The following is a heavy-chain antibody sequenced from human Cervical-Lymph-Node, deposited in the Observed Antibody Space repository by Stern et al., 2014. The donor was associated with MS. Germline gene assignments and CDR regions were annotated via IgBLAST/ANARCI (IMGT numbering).Heavy chain of an antibody. Sequence: EMQLVESGGGLVQPGGSLRLSCAASGFTFSSYWMHWVRQAPGKGLVWVSRINSDGSSTSYADSVKGRFTISRDNAKNTLYLQMNSLRAEDTAVYYCARVYGGYVGVFHYWGQGTLVTVSS. CDR2: INSDGSST. CDR1: GFTFSSYW. V-gene: IGHV3-74*02. J-gene: IGHJ4*02. D-gene: IGHD5-12*01. CDR3: ARVYGGYVGVFHY.